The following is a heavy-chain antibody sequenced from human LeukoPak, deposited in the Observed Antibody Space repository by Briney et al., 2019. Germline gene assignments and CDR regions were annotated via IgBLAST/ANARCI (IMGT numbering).Heavy chain of an antibody. CDR3: ARLFIVVVPAADNYLDY. CDR1: GGSISSSSCY. V-gene: IGHV4-39*01. D-gene: IGHD2-2*01. Sequence: SETLSLTCAVSGGSISSSSCYWGWIRQPPGKGLEWIGSIYYSGSTYYNPSLKSRVTISVDTSKNQFSLKLSSVTAADTAVYYCARLFIVVVPAADNYLDYWGQGTLVTVSS. J-gene: IGHJ4*02. CDR2: IYYSGST.